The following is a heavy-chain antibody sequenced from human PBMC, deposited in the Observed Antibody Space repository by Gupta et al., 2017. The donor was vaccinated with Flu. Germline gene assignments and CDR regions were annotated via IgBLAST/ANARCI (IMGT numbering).Heavy chain of an antibody. CDR2: AYYSGST. Sequence: QLQLQASDPGLVKPSENLSLTCDVSGASITSSTFYWGWIRQPPCKGLEWCGHAYYSGSTYYNPSLKSRVAMSVDTSKNQFSLKLTSVTATDTAVYYCARSPVAIRRYWYFDLWGRGTLVTVSS. CDR3: ARSPVAIRRYWYFDL. J-gene: IGHJ2*01. V-gene: IGHV4-39*01. D-gene: IGHD6-19*01. CDR1: GASITSSTFY.